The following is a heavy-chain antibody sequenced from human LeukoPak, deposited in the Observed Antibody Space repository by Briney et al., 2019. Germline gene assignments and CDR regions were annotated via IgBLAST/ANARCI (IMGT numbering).Heavy chain of an antibody. Sequence: PGGSLRRSGAASGFTFSNYWMSWVRQAPGKGLEGGANINQDEGEKYYVDFVKGRFTISRDNAENSVFLQMNNLRGEDAAVYYCARYRVYEAGFDYWGQGTLVTVSS. D-gene: IGHD5/OR15-5a*01. CDR3: ARYRVYEAGFDY. V-gene: IGHV3-7*01. CDR1: GFTFSNYW. CDR2: INQDEGEK. J-gene: IGHJ4*02.